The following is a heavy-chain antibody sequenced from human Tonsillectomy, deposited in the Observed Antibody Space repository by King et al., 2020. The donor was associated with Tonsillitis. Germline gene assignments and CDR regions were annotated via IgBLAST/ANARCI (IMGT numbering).Heavy chain of an antibody. Sequence: VQLQQWGAGLLKPSETLSLTCAVYGGSFSGYYWSWIRQPPGKGLEWFGEIKHGGITNYNPSLNRRVTISVDTSKSQFSLKLNSVTAADTAVYYCARAFSVTRLDWGRGTLVTVSS. CDR3: ARAFSVTRLD. J-gene: IGHJ4*02. D-gene: IGHD4-17*01. CDR2: IKHGGIT. V-gene: IGHV4-34*01. CDR1: GGSFSGYY.